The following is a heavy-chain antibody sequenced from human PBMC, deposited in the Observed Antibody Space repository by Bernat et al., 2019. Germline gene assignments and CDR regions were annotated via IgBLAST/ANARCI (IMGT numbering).Heavy chain of an antibody. J-gene: IGHJ4*02. V-gene: IGHV4-34*01. CDR3: ARGKVAARPGQWGY. CDR1: GGSFSGYY. Sequence: QVQLQQWGAGLLKPSETLSLTCAVYGGSFSGYYWSWIRQPPGKGLEWIGEINHSGSTNYNPSLKSRVTISVDTSKNQFSLKLSSVTAADTAVYDCARGKVAARPGQWGYWGQGTLVTVSS. D-gene: IGHD6-6*01. CDR2: INHSGST.